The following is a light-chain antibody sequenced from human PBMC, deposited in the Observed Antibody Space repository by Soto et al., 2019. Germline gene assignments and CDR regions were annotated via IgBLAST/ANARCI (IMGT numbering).Light chain of an antibody. CDR2: GAS. V-gene: IGKV3-20*01. CDR1: QSVRNNF. J-gene: IGKJ5*01. CDR3: QQYGSSPIT. Sequence: EILLTQSPDTLSLSPGERATLYCRVSQSVRNNFLARYHHKPGQAPRLLIYGASSRATGIPDRFSGSGSGTDFTLTISRLEPEDFAVFYCQQYGSSPITFGQGTRLEIK.